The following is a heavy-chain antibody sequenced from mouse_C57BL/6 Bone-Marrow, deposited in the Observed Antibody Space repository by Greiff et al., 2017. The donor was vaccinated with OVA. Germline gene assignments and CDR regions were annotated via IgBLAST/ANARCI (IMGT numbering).Heavy chain of an antibody. CDR2: ISGGGGNT. Sequence: EVKVEESGGGLVKPGGSLKLSCAASGFTFSSYTMSWVRQTPEKRLEWVATISGGGGNTYYPDSVKGRFTISRDNAKNTLYLQMSSLRSEDTALYYCARPSEYPAWFAYWGQGTLVTVSA. CDR3: ARPSEYPAWFAY. D-gene: IGHD2-10*02. V-gene: IGHV5-9*01. J-gene: IGHJ3*01. CDR1: GFTFSSYT.